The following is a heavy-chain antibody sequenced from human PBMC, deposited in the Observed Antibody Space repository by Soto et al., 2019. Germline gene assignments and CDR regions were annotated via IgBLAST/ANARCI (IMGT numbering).Heavy chain of an antibody. D-gene: IGHD3-16*01. CDR2: IYSGGNT. J-gene: IGHJ6*03. Sequence: GGSLRLSCAASGFTVGSHFMSWVRQAPGKGLQWVSVIYSGGNTYYADSVKGRFTISRDNSKNTLYLQMNSLRAEDTAVYYCARDGGVWGKGTTVTVSS. V-gene: IGHV3-53*01. CDR3: ARDGGV. CDR1: GFTVGSHF.